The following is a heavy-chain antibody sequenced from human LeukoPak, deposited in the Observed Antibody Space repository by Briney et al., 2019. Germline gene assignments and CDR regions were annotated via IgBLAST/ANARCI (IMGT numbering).Heavy chain of an antibody. J-gene: IGHJ4*02. CDR1: GYSISSGYY. CDR3: ARGKSRGSHIDY. V-gene: IGHV4-38-2*02. D-gene: IGHD1-26*01. CDR2: MYYSGNT. Sequence: SEILSLTCTVSGYSISSGYYWGWIRQPPGKGLEWIGSMYYSGNTYYNPSLKSRVTISVDTSKNQFSLKLRSVTAADTAFYYCARGKSRGSHIDYWGQGTLVTVSS.